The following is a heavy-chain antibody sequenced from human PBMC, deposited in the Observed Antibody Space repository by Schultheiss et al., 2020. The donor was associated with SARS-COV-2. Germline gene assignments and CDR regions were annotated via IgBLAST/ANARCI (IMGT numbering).Heavy chain of an antibody. V-gene: IGHV3-30*03. CDR1: GFSFISYS. CDR2: ISFDGNNM. Sequence: GGSLRLSCAASGFSFISYSMTWVRQAPGKGLEWVAVISFDGNNMFYADSVKDRFIVSRDNSKNTLYLQMNSLTNEDTATYYCARLNRDTGDAFDIWGQGTVVTVSS. D-gene: IGHD1-14*01. J-gene: IGHJ3*02. CDR3: ARLNRDTGDAFDI.